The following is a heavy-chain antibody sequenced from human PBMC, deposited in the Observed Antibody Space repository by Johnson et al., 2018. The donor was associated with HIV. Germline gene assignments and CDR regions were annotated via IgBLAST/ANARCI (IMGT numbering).Heavy chain of an antibody. J-gene: IGHJ3*02. CDR2: INWNGGST. D-gene: IGHD5-18*01. V-gene: IGHV3-20*04. Sequence: VQLVESGGGVVRPGGSLRLSCAASEFTFDDYAMSWVRQVPGKGLEWVSGINWNGGSTGYADSVKGRFIISRDNAKNSLYLQMNSLRAEDTALYYCAKDLRSYGNDAFDIWGQGTMVTVSS. CDR1: EFTFDDYA. CDR3: AKDLRSYGNDAFDI.